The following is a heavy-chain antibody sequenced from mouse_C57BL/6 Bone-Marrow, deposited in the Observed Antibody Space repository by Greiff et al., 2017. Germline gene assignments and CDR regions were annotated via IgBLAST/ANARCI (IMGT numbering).Heavy chain of an antibody. D-gene: IGHD2-13*01. V-gene: IGHV5-15*01. Sequence: EVQLVESGGGLVQPGGSLKLSCAASGFTFSDYGMAWVRQAPRKGPEWVAFISNLAYSIYYADTVTGRFTIARENAKNTLYLERSSLRSADTSMYYCARVYYSDLRGFAYWGQGTLVTVSA. J-gene: IGHJ3*01. CDR3: ARVYYSDLRGFAY. CDR2: ISNLAYSI. CDR1: GFTFSDYG.